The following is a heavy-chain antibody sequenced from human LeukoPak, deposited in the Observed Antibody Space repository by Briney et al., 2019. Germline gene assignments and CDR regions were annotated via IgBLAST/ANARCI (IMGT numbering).Heavy chain of an antibody. J-gene: IGHJ4*02. D-gene: IGHD5-12*01. CDR3: ARDRGSTGYDLYDY. V-gene: IGHV3-23*01. Sequence: GGSLRLSCAASGFTFSNFAMSWVRQAPGKGLEWVSTVSGSGGSTYYADSVKGRFTISRDNSKNTLYLQMNSLRAEDTAVYFCARDRGSTGYDLYDYWGQGTLVTVSS. CDR1: GFTFSNFA. CDR2: VSGSGGST.